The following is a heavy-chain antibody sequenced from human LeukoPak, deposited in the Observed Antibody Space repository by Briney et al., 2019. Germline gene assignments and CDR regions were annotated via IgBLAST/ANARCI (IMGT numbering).Heavy chain of an antibody. CDR2: ISYDGGDK. V-gene: IGHV3-30-3*01. Sequence: PGGSLRLSCAASGFTFSSYAMHWVRQAPGKGLEWVAVISYDGGDKYYADSVKGRFTISRDNSKNTLYLQMNSLRAEDTAVYYCAREEIAVADYYGMDVWGQGTAVTVSS. CDR3: AREEIAVADYYGMDV. J-gene: IGHJ6*02. D-gene: IGHD6-19*01. CDR1: GFTFSSYA.